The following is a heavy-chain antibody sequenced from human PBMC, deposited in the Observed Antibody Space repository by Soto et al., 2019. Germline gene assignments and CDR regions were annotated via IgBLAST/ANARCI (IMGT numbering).Heavy chain of an antibody. CDR2: ISYDGSNK. CDR1: GFTFSSYA. CDR3: ARCNDYYYYYGMDV. J-gene: IGHJ6*02. V-gene: IGHV3-30-3*01. Sequence: QVQLVESGGGVVQPGRSLRLSCAASGFTFSSYAMHWVRQAPGKGLEWVAVISYDGSNKYYADSVKGRFTISRDNSKNTLYLQMNSLRAEDTAVYYCARCNDYYYYYGMDVWGQGNTVTVSS.